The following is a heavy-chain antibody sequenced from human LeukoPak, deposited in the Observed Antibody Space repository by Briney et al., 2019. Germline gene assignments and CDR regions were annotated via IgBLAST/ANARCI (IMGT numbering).Heavy chain of an antibody. J-gene: IGHJ5*02. CDR3: ARDLYDCSGGSCYSRNWFDP. D-gene: IGHD2-15*01. V-gene: IGHV7-4-1*02. CDR1: GYTFTSYA. CDR2: INTNTGNP. Sequence: ASVKVSCKASGYTFTSYAMNWVRQAPGQGLEWMGWINTNTGNPTYAQGFTGRFVLSLDTSVSTAYLQISSLKAEDTAVYYCARDLYDCSGGSCYSRNWFDPWGQGTLVTVSS.